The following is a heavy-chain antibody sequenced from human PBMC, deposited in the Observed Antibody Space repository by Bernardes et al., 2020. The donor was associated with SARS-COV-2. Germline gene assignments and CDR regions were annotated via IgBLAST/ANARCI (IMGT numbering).Heavy chain of an antibody. CDR1: GGSISSSSNY. CDR2: TYYSGST. V-gene: IGHV4-39*01. Sequence: SESLSLTCTVSGGSISSSSNYWGWNRQPQGQGREWLGSTYYSGSTYYNPSLKRRVTISVDTSKNQFSLKLSAVTAADTPVYYCARQGTITIFGVVIRNGMDVWGQGTTVTVSS. J-gene: IGHJ6*02. D-gene: IGHD3-3*01. CDR3: ARQGTITIFGVVIRNGMDV.